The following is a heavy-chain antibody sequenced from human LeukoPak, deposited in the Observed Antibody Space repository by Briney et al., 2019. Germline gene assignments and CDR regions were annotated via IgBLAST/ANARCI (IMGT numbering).Heavy chain of an antibody. CDR2: IIPIFGTA. J-gene: IGHJ4*02. Sequence: SVKVSCKASGYTFTSYGISWVRQAPGQGLEWMGGIIPIFGTANYAQKFQGRVTITADKSTSTAYMELSSLRSEDTAVYYCARAGVVGATTHFDYWGQGTLVTVSS. CDR1: GYTFTSYG. D-gene: IGHD1-26*01. V-gene: IGHV1-69*06. CDR3: ARAGVVGATTHFDY.